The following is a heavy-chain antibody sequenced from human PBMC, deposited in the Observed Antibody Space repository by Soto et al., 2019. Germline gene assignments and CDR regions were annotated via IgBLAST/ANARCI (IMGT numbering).Heavy chain of an antibody. CDR2: ISWNSGSI. V-gene: IGHV3-9*01. J-gene: IGHJ3*02. CDR1: GFTFDDYA. D-gene: IGHD2-2*02. Sequence: GGSLRLSCAASGFTFDDYAMHWVRQAPGKGLEWVSGISWNSGSIGYADSVKGRFTISRDNAKNSLYLQMNSLRAEDTALYYCAKSIVVVPAAIWDDAFDIWGQGTMVTVSS. CDR3: AKSIVVVPAAIWDDAFDI.